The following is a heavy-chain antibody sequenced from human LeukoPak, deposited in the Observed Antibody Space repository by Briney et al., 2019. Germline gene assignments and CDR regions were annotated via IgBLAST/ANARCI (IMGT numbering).Heavy chain of an antibody. CDR2: IKQDASER. D-gene: IGHD3-3*01. V-gene: IGHV3-7*01. CDR3: ATDGGPFDH. CDR1: GFGFSGYW. J-gene: IGHJ4*02. Sequence: GGSLRLSCVGSGFGFSGYWMSWVRQVPGKGLEWVANIKQDASERYYVDSVRGRFTISRDNTRNSQYLQMNSLRVEDTAMYYCATDGGPFDHWGQGILVTVSS.